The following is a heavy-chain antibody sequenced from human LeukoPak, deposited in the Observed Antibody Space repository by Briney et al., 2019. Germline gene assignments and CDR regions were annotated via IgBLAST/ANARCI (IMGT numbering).Heavy chain of an antibody. Sequence: PSETLSLTCTVSGGSISGFYWSWLRQPPGKGLEWIGYIHYSGSTNYYPSLKSRVTISVDTSKNQFSLMLNSVTAADTAVYYCARQDNDYPYYFDYWGQGTLVTVSS. J-gene: IGHJ4*02. CDR3: ARQDNDYPYYFDY. CDR2: IHYSGST. D-gene: IGHD4-11*01. CDR1: GGSISGFY. V-gene: IGHV4-59*08.